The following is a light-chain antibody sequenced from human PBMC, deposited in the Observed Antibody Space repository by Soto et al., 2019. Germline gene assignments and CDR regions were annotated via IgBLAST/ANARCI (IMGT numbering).Light chain of an antibody. Sequence: QSVLTQPPSASGTPGQRVTVSCSGSSSNIGSNYVYWYQQLPGTAPKLLIYRNDQRPSGVPNRFSGCKSGTSASLAISGLRFADEADYYCSAWDDSLSVLFGGGTKLTVL. CDR1: SSNIGSNY. CDR2: RND. J-gene: IGLJ2*01. V-gene: IGLV1-47*01. CDR3: SAWDDSLSVL.